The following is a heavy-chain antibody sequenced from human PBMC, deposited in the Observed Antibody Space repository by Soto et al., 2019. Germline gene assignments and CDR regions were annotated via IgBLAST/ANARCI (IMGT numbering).Heavy chain of an antibody. J-gene: IGHJ3*02. V-gene: IGHV1-2*02. Sequence: QVQLVQSGAEVKKPGASVKVSCKASGYTFTGYFMHWVRQAPGQGLEWMGWIHPNSGATNYVQKFQGRVTMTRDTSISTAYMELSRLRSDDTAVYYCARWGRGGTISVEALDIWGQGTMVTVSS. CDR3: ARWGRGGTISVEALDI. CDR2: IHPNSGAT. CDR1: GYTFTGYF. D-gene: IGHD1-1*01.